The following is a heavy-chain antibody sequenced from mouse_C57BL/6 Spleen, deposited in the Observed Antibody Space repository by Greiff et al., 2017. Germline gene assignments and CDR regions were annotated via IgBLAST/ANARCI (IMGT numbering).Heavy chain of an antibody. J-gene: IGHJ2*01. Sequence: LVESGPELVKPGASVKISCKASGYSFTDYNMNWVKQSNGKSLEWIGVINPNYGTTSYNQKFKGKATLTVDQSSITAYMQLNSLTSEDSAVYYCARGKLGPYYFDYWGQGTTLTVSS. CDR3: ARGKLGPYYFDY. CDR2: INPNYGTT. CDR1: GYSFTDYN. V-gene: IGHV1-39*01. D-gene: IGHD4-1*01.